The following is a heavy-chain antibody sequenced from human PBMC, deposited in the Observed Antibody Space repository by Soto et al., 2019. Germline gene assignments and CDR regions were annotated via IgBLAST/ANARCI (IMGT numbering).Heavy chain of an antibody. CDR2: ISGSGGST. J-gene: IGHJ6*02. CDR3: AKGGYDFWSGYYTPPYYYGMDV. Sequence: GSLRLSCAASGFTFSSYAMSWVRQAPGKGLEWVSAISGSGGSTYYADSVKGRFTISRDNSKNTLYLQMNSLRAEDTAVYYCAKGGYDFWSGYYTPPYYYGMDVWGQGTTVTVSS. D-gene: IGHD3-3*01. CDR1: GFTFSSYA. V-gene: IGHV3-23*01.